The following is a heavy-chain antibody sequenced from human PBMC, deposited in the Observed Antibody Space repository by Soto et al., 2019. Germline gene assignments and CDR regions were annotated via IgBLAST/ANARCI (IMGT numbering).Heavy chain of an antibody. CDR1: GGSISSGGYS. Sequence: QLQLQESGSGLVKPSQTLSLTCAVSGGSISSGGYSWSWIRQPPGKGLEWIGYIYHSGSTYYNPSLKRRVTISVHRPKTHSSLKLSSVTAADPAVYYCARVPYRWGQGTLVTVSS. CDR3: ARVPYR. CDR2: IYHSGST. J-gene: IGHJ5*02. D-gene: IGHD2-2*01. V-gene: IGHV4-30-2*01.